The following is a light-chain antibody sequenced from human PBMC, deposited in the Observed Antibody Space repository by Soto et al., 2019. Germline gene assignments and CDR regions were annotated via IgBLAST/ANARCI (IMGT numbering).Light chain of an antibody. CDR2: AAS. J-gene: IGKJ5*01. V-gene: IGKV1-16*02. CDR3: QHYNTYPLT. Sequence: IQMTQSPSSLSAFVGDRVTITCRASQAIRNYVAWFQQKPGKAPKSLIYAASSLRSGVPSKFSGSESGTDFTLTINNLQPEDAATYYCQHYNTYPLTFGQGTRLEI. CDR1: QAIRNY.